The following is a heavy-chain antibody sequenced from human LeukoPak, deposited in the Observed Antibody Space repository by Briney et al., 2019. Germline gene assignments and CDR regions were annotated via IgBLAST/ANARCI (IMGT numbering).Heavy chain of an antibody. J-gene: IGHJ3*02. Sequence: GGSLRLSCAATGFTFSSHSINWVRQAPGKGLEWVATMTVTNKIYYADSVKGRFTISRDNAENSVYLQMNSLRDEDTAVYSCARAQTLFWEFDGFDIWGRGTKVTVSS. CDR1: GFTFSSHS. D-gene: IGHD3-3*01. CDR3: ARAQTLFWEFDGFDI. V-gene: IGHV3-69-1*01. CDR2: MTVTNKI.